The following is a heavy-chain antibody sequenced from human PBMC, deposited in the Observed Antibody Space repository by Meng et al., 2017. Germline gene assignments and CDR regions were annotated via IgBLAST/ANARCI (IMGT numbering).Heavy chain of an antibody. CDR3: ARAGYSSSGDAKDNWFDP. D-gene: IGHD6-13*01. J-gene: IGHJ5*02. V-gene: IGHV3-66*01. Sequence: GESLKISCAASGFTVSSNYMSWVRQAPGKGLEWVSVIYSGGSTYYADSVKGRFTISRDNAKNSLYLQMNSLRAEDSAVYYCARAGYSSSGDAKDNWFDPWGQGTLVTVSS. CDR2: IYSGGST. CDR1: GFTVSSNY.